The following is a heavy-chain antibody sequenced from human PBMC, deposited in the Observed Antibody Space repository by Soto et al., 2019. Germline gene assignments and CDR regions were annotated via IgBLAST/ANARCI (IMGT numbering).Heavy chain of an antibody. CDR3: ARDLTPNNWFDP. CDR2: ISSSSSYI. V-gene: IGHV3-21*01. D-gene: IGHD7-27*01. Sequence: GVSLRLSCAATGFTFSSYSMNWVRQAPGKGLEWVSSISSSSSYIYYADSVKGRFTISRDNAKNSLYLQMNSLRAEDTAVYYCARDLTPNNWFDPWGQGTLVNVSS. CDR1: GFTFSSYS. J-gene: IGHJ5*02.